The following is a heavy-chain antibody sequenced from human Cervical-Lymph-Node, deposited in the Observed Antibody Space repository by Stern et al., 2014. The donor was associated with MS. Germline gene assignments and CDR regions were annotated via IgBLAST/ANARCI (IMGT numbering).Heavy chain of an antibody. D-gene: IGHD2-2*01. Sequence: VQLVESGAEVKKPGASVKVSCKASGDTFTSYYLHWVRQAPGQGLEWMGIINPSGGSTTYAQKFQGRVKMTGDTSTSTVYVELSSLRSEDTAVYYCATEYCSSGSCYASYWGQGTLVTVSS. CDR1: GDTFTSYY. V-gene: IGHV1-46*01. CDR3: ATEYCSSGSCYASY. CDR2: INPSGGST. J-gene: IGHJ4*02.